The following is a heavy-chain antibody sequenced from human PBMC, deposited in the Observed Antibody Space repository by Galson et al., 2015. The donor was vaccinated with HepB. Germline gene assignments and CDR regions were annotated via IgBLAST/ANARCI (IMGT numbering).Heavy chain of an antibody. J-gene: IGHJ5*02. CDR3: AKSTVGVTTRNNWFDP. V-gene: IGHV3-30*18. Sequence: SLRLSCAASGFTFSSFGIHWVRQAPGKGLEWVAVISYDGSSKFYADSVKGRFTISRDNSKNAVYLQMNSLRAEDTAVYYCAKSTVGVTTRNNWFDPWGQGTLVTVSS. D-gene: IGHD1-26*01. CDR1: GFTFSSFG. CDR2: ISYDGSSK.